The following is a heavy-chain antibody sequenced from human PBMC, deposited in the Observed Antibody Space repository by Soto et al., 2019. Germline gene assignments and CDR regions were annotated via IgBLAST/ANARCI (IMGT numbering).Heavy chain of an antibody. Sequence: SETLRLTSTVSGGSLRSGSYYGSWIRQPPGKGLEWIGYIYYSGSTNYNPSLKSRVTISVDTSKNQFSLKLSSVTAADTAVYYCQRERVLFYFDWLFSEVWFVSRGQGLPVNV. CDR1: GGSLRSGSYY. CDR3: QRERVLFYFDWLFSEVWFVS. J-gene: IGHJ4*02. D-gene: IGHD3-9*01. V-gene: IGHV4-61*01. CDR2: IYYSGST.